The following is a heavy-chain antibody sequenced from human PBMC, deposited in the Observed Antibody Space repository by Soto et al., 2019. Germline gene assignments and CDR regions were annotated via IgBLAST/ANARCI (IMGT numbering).Heavy chain of an antibody. CDR1: GDIFTNFD. Sequence: QVQLVQPGAEVRKPGASVKVSCKASGDIFTNFDFNWVRQATGQGLEWIGWMRANSGDTGHDQKFQGRVSMTRDTSMSTAYMELSSLRAEDTAVYYCARYIYGQGFKAWGQGTLVFVYS. D-gene: IGHD3-3*02. J-gene: IGHJ5*02. CDR2: MRANSGDT. V-gene: IGHV1-8*01. CDR3: ARYIYGQGFKA.